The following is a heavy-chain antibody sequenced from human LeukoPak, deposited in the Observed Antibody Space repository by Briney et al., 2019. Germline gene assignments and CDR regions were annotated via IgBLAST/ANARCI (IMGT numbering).Heavy chain of an antibody. V-gene: IGHV4-59*01. J-gene: IGHJ5*02. CDR2: VDFTGST. CDR3: ARNGPLAGTRNWFDP. CDR1: GGSISTYY. Sequence: SETLSLTCTVSGGSISTYYWSWIRQPPGKGLEWIGYVDFTGSTKYNSSLESRVTISVDTSKNQFSLRLPSVTAADTAIYYCARNGPLAGTRNWFDPWGGGTLVTVSS. D-gene: IGHD1-7*01.